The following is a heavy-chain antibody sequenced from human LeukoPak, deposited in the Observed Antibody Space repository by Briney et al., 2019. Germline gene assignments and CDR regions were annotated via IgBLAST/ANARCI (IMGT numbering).Heavy chain of an antibody. Sequence: GGSLRLSCAASGFTFSSYSMNWVRQAPGKGLEWVSSISSSSSYIYYADSVKGRFTISRDNAKNSLYLQMNSLRAEDTAVYYCARSTGEYDFWSGYLGYWGQGTLVTVSS. D-gene: IGHD3-3*01. J-gene: IGHJ4*02. CDR3: ARSTGEYDFWSGYLGY. CDR2: ISSSSSYI. CDR1: GFTFSSYS. V-gene: IGHV3-21*04.